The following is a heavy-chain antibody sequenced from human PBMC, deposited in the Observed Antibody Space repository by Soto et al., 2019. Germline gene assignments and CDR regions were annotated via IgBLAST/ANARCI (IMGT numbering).Heavy chain of an antibody. Sequence: GGSLRLSCAASGFTFSSYSMNWVRRAPGKGLEWVSYISSSSSTIYYADSVKGRFTISRDNAKNSLYLQMNSLRAEDTAVYYCARARDIVVVPAANWYDPWGQGTLVTVSS. J-gene: IGHJ5*02. V-gene: IGHV3-48*01. CDR2: ISSSSSTI. D-gene: IGHD2-2*01. CDR1: GFTFSSYS. CDR3: ARARDIVVVPAANWYDP.